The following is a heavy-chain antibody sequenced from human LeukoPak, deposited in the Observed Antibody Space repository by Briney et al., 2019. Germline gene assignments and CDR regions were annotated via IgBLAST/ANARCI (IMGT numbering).Heavy chain of an antibody. Sequence: GESLKISCKGSGYRFSNYWIGWVRQMPGKGLEWMGIIYPGDSDTRYSPSFQGQVTISADKSKSTAYLQWSRLEASDTAMYYWSSSIAVAGTLDYWGQGTLVTVSS. CDR2: IYPGDSDT. CDR1: GYRFSNYW. V-gene: IGHV5-51*01. D-gene: IGHD6-19*01. J-gene: IGHJ4*02. CDR3: SSSIAVAGTLDY.